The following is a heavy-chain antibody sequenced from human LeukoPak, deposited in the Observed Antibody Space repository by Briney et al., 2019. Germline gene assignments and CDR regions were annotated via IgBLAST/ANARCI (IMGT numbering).Heavy chain of an antibody. V-gene: IGHV4-34*01. CDR3: ARLGPLRYFDWLLETSNFDY. CDR1: GGSFSGYY. CDR2: FNHSGST. Sequence: PSETLSLTCAVYGGSFSGYYWSWIRQPPGKGLEWIGQFNHSGSTNYNPSLKSRVTISVDTSKNQFSLKLSSVTAADTAVYYCARLGPLRYFDWLLETSNFDYWGQGTLVTVSS. D-gene: IGHD3-9*01. J-gene: IGHJ4*02.